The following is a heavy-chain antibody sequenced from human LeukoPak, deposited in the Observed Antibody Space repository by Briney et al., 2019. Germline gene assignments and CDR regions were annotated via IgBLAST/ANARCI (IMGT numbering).Heavy chain of an antibody. CDR1: GGSISSSSYY. CDR3: ARGAPEMATTYDY. V-gene: IGHV4-39*07. Sequence: SETLSLTCTVSGGSISSSSYYWGWLRQPPGRGLEWIGSIYYSGSTYYNPSLKSRVTISVDTSKNQFSLKLSSVTAADTAVYYCARGAPEMATTYDYWGQGTLVTVSS. J-gene: IGHJ4*02. D-gene: IGHD5-24*01. CDR2: IYYSGST.